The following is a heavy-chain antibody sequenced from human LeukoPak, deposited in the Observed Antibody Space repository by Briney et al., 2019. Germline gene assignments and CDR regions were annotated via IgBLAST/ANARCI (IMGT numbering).Heavy chain of an antibody. CDR1: GFTFSSYA. CDR3: ARFYEDYGSDY. V-gene: IGHV3-23*01. CDR2: ISGSGGST. D-gene: IGHD4-17*01. Sequence: GGSLRLSCAASGFTFSSYAMSWVRQAPGKGLEWVSAISGSGGSTYYADSVEGRFTISRDNSKNTLYLQMNSLRAEDTAVYYCARFYEDYGSDYWGQGTLVTVSS. J-gene: IGHJ4*02.